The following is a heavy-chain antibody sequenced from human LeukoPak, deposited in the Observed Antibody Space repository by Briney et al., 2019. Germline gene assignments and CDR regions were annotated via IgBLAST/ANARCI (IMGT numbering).Heavy chain of an antibody. J-gene: IGHJ3*02. Sequence: ASVKVSCKDSGYTFTGYYMHWVRQAPGQGLEWMGWINPNSGGTNYAQNFQGRVTMTRDTSISTAYMELSRLRSDDTAVYYCAREEIRTDAFDIWGQGTMVTVSS. CDR1: GYTFTGYY. CDR3: AREEIRTDAFDI. CDR2: INPNSGGT. V-gene: IGHV1-2*02.